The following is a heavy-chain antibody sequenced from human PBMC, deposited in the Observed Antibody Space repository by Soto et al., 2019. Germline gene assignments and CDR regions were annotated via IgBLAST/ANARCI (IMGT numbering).Heavy chain of an antibody. D-gene: IGHD2-2*01. V-gene: IGHV3-30*18. Sequence: PGVSLRLSCVASGFTFSSYAMHWVRQGTGKGLEWVAVISYDGTNKYWADSVKGRFTISRDNSKNTLYLQMNSLRAEDTAVYYCANLRHYCTSTSCYSNYYYGTHVWGKGTTATISS. CDR3: ANLRHYCTSTSCYSNYYYGTHV. J-gene: IGHJ6*01. CDR2: ISYDGTNK. CDR1: GFTFSSYA.